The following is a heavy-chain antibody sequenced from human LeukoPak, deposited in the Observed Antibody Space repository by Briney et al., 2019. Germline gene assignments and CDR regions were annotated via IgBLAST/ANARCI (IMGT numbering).Heavy chain of an antibody. V-gene: IGHV3-21*01. CDR3: ARGHYGVLAASYKWTPDY. D-gene: IGHD3-9*01. CDR2: ITSGGDYI. Sequence: GGSLRLSCAASGFTVSSHYMTWVRQAPGKGLEWVSSITSGGDYIYYADSVKGRFTTSRDNAKNSLSLQLNSLRVEDTAVYYCARGHYGVLAASYKWTPDYWGQGTLVTVSS. J-gene: IGHJ4*02. CDR1: GFTVSSHY.